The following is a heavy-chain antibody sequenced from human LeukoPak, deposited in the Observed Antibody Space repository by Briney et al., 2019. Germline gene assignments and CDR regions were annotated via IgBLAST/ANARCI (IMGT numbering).Heavy chain of an antibody. CDR3: ARGGLGICRWFDP. CDR2: IYYSGST. Sequence: PSETLSLTCTVSGGSISSYYWSWIRQPPGKGLEWIGYIYYSGSTNYNPSLKSRVTISVDTSKNQFSLKLSSVTAADTAVYYCARGGLGICRWFDPWGQGTLVTVSS. V-gene: IGHV4-59*01. D-gene: IGHD7-27*01. J-gene: IGHJ5*02. CDR1: GGSISSYY.